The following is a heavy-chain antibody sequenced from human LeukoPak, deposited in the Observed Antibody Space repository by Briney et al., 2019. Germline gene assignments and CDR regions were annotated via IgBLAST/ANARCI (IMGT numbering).Heavy chain of an antibody. CDR3: ARATQYCSSTSCYSTNAFDI. D-gene: IGHD2-2*01. V-gene: IGHV3-23*01. CDR1: GFTFSSYA. J-gene: IGHJ3*02. CDR2: VNDSGGST. Sequence: HPGGSLRLSCAASGFTFSSYAMSWVRQAPGKGLEWVSAVNDSGGSTYYADSVKGRFTISRDNSKNTLYLQMNSLRAEDTAVYYCARATQYCSSTSCYSTNAFDIWGQGTMDTVSS.